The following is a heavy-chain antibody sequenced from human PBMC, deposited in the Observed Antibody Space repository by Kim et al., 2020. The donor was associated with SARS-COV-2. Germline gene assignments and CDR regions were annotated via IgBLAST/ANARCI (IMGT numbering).Heavy chain of an antibody. CDR3: ARQRSSFDIDY. CDR2: ST. Sequence: STNHNPSLKSRVTISLDTSKNQFSLKLSSATVADTAVYYCARQRSSFDIDYWGQGALVTVSS. D-gene: IGHD3-10*01. J-gene: IGHJ4*02. V-gene: IGHV4-59*08.